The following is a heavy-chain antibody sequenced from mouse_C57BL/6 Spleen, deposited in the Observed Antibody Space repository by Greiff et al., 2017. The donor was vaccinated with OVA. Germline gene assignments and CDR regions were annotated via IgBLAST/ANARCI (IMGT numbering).Heavy chain of an antibody. D-gene: IGHD3-1*01. V-gene: IGHV2-6-1*01. J-gene: IGHJ1*03. CDR2: IWSDGST. CDR3: ARHGLYYGYFDV. Sequence: VKVVESGPGLVAPSQSLSITCTVSGFSLTSYGVHWVRQPPGKGLEWLVVIWSDGSTTYNSALKSRLSISKDNSKSQVFLKMNSLQTDDTAMYYCARHGLYYGYFDVWGTGTTVTVSS. CDR1: GFSLTSYG.